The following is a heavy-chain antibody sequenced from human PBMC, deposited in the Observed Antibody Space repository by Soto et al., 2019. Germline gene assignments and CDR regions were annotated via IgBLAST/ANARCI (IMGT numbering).Heavy chain of an antibody. Sequence: PSENLSLTCAVYGGSFSGYYWSWIRQPPGKGLEWIGEINHSGSTNYNPSLKSRVTISVDTSKNQFSLKLSSVTAADTAVYYCARGRGILAVPAAIGSSFFSAYWFDPWGQGTLVTVSS. CDR3: ARGRGILAVPAAIGSSFFSAYWFDP. D-gene: IGHD2-2*01. CDR1: GGSFSGYY. CDR2: INHSGST. J-gene: IGHJ5*02. V-gene: IGHV4-34*01.